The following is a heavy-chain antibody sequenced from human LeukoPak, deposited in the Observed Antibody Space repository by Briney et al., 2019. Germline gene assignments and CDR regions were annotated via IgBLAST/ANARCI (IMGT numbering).Heavy chain of an antibody. V-gene: IGHV1-18*01. CDR2: ISSYNGNA. J-gene: IGHJ5*02. CDR1: GYTLIIYG. CDR3: ARGRDGYDYAGFDP. D-gene: IGHD5-24*01. Sequence: ASVKVSCKASGYTLIIYGTSWVRQAPGQGFEWMGWISSYNGNADYAQKFRGRVTMTTDPSTNTAYMELRSLRFDDSADYYCARGRDGYDYAGFDPWGQGTRVTVSS.